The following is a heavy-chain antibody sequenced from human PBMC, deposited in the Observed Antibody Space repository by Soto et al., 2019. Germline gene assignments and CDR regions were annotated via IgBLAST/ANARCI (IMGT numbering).Heavy chain of an antibody. J-gene: IGHJ6*02. V-gene: IGHV1-69*13. CDR2: IIPIFGTA. Sequence: SVKVSCKASGCTFSSYAISWVRQAPGQGLEWMGGIIPIFGTANYAQKFQGRVTITADESTSTAYMELSSLRSEDTAVYYCARDGPASSSPQDDYGIDFWRQGATVTVSS. D-gene: IGHD6-6*01. CDR3: ARDGPASSSPQDDYGIDF. CDR1: GCTFSSYA.